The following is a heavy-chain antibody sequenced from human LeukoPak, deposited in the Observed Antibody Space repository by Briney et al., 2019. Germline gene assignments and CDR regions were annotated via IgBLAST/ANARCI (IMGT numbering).Heavy chain of an antibody. Sequence: GGSLRLSCAASGFTFSSYWMSWVRQAPGKGLEWVATIKQDGTEKNYLDSVKGRFTISRDIAKNSLYLQMNSLRAEDTAVYYCARVAAGSSRDYWGQGTLVTVSS. V-gene: IGHV3-7*01. CDR3: ARVAAGSSRDY. CDR1: GFTFSSYW. J-gene: IGHJ4*02. CDR2: IKQDGTEK.